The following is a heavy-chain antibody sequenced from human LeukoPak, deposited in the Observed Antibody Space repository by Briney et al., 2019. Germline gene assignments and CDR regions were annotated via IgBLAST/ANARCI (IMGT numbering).Heavy chain of an antibody. V-gene: IGHV3-23*01. CDR1: GFTFSSYA. Sequence: GSLRLSCAASGFTFSSYAMSWVRQAPGKGPEWVSAISGSGGSTYYADSVKGRFTISRDNSKNTLYLQMNSLRAEDTAVYYCAKDLAHYDILTGYYRGSFDYWGQGTLVTVSS. D-gene: IGHD3-9*01. CDR3: AKDLAHYDILTGYYRGSFDY. J-gene: IGHJ4*02. CDR2: ISGSGGST.